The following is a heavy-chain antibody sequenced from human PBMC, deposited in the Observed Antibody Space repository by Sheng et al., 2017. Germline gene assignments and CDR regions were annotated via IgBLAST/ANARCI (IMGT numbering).Heavy chain of an antibody. CDR1: GFTFSSYW. Sequence: EVQLVESGGGLVQPGGSLRLSCAASGFTFSSYWMSWVRQAPGKGLEWVANIKQDGSEKYYVDSVKGRFTISRDNAKNSLYLQMNSLRAEDTAVYYCARDPGSGWPNGAFDIWGQGTMVTVSS. D-gene: IGHD6-19*01. CDR2: IKQDGSEK. V-gene: IGHV3-7*01. CDR3: ARDPGSGWPNGAFDI. J-gene: IGHJ3*02.